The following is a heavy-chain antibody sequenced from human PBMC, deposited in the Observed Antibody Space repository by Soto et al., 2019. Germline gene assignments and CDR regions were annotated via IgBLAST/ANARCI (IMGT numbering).Heavy chain of an antibody. Sequence: SGPTLVNPTQPLTLTCTFSGFSLSTSGVGVGWIRHPPGKALEWLALLSWSADKRYSPSLKSRLTITKDTSKNQVVLTMTNMDPVDTATYYWAQTHGDYWGQGTLVTVSS. V-gene: IGHV2-5*01. CDR2: LSWSADK. CDR1: GFSLSTSGVG. CDR3: AQTHGDY. J-gene: IGHJ4*02.